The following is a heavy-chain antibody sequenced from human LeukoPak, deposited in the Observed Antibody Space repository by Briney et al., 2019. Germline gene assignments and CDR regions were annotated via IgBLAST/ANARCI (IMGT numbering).Heavy chain of an antibody. Sequence: PSETLSLTCTVSGGSISSYYWSWIRQPPGKGLEWIGYIYYSGNTYYSPSLKSRVTISIDASKNQFSLKVSSVTAADTAVYYCARDLLSSSSSSNSFDIWGHGTKVTVSS. V-gene: IGHV4-59*12. D-gene: IGHD6-6*01. J-gene: IGHJ3*02. CDR1: GGSISSYY. CDR3: ARDLLSSSSSSNSFDI. CDR2: IYYSGNT.